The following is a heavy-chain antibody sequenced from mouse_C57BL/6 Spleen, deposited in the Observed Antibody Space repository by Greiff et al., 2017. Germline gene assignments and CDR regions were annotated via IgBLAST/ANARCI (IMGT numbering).Heavy chain of an antibody. Sequence: QVQLQQPGPELVKPGASVKLSCKASGYTFTSYWMHWVKQRPGQGLEWIGNINPSNGGTNYNEKFKSKATLTVDKSSSTAYMQLSSLTSEDSAVYYCARWWVTTRASYFDYWGQGTTLTVSS. V-gene: IGHV1-53*01. D-gene: IGHD2-2*01. CDR3: ARWWVTTRASYFDY. J-gene: IGHJ2*01. CDR2: INPSNGGT. CDR1: GYTFTSYW.